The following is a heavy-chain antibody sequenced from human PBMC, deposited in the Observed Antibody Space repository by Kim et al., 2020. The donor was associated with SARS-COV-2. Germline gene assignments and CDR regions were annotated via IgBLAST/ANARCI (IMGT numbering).Heavy chain of an antibody. J-gene: IGHJ4*02. CDR1: GGSFSGYY. CDR3: AREDVIVGATLDY. V-gene: IGHV4-34*01. Sequence: SETLSLTCAVYGGSFSGYYWSWIRQPPGKGLEWIGEINHSGSTNYNPSLKSRVTISVDTSKNQFSLKLSSVTAADTAVYYCAREDVIVGATLDYWGQGTL. CDR2: INHSGST. D-gene: IGHD1-26*01.